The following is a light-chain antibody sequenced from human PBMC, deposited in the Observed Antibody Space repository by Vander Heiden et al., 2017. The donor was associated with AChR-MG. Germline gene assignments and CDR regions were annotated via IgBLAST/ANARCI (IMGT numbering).Light chain of an antibody. CDR3: SSYTSSSTLVV. V-gene: IGLV2-14*03. Sequence: QSALTQPASVSGSPGQSITISCTGTSSDVGGYNYVSWYQQHPGKAPKLMIYDVSNRPSGVSNRFSGSRLRTRPDYYCSSYTSSSTLVVFGGGTKLTVL. CDR1: SSDVGGYNY. J-gene: IGLJ2*01. CDR2: DVS.